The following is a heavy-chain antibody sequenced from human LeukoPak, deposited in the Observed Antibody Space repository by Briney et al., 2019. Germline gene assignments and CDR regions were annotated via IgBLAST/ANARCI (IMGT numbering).Heavy chain of an antibody. V-gene: IGHV3-23*01. D-gene: IGHD3-22*01. CDR3: ARERDSSGYYFDY. J-gene: IGHJ4*02. Sequence: GGSLRLSCAASGFTFSSYAMSWVRQAPGKGLEWVSSIINSGDSTYYADSVKGRFTISRDNSKNTLYLQMNSLRAEDTAVYYCARERDSSGYYFDYWGQGTLVTVSS. CDR1: GFTFSSYA. CDR2: IINSGDST.